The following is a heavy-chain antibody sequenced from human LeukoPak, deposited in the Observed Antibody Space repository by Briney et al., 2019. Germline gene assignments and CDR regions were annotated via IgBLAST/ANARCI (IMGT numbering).Heavy chain of an antibody. CDR1: GYTFTSYY. J-gene: IGHJ4*02. Sequence: ASVKVSCKASGYTFTSYYVHWVRQAPGQGLEWMGIIKPSGGSTGYAQKFQGRVTMSRDTSTSTVYMELSGLRSEDTGVYYCARVGGDGSGYYYSDYWGQGTLVTVSS. CDR3: ARVGGDGSGYYYSDY. CDR2: IKPSGGST. D-gene: IGHD3-22*01. V-gene: IGHV1-46*01.